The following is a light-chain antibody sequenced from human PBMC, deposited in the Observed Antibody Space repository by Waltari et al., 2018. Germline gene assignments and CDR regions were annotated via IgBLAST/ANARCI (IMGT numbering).Light chain of an antibody. CDR1: QSISIY. CDR2: AAS. V-gene: IGKV1-39*01. Sequence: DIQMTQSPSSLSASIGDRVTITCWASQSISIYLNWYQQKPGKAPKLLINAASNLQSGVPSRFSGSGSGTDFTLTISSLQPEDFATYYCQQSYSTPPYTFGQGTKLEIK. J-gene: IGKJ2*01. CDR3: QQSYSTPPYT.